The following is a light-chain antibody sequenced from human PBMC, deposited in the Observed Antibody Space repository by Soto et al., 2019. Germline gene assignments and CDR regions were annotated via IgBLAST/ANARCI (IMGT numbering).Light chain of an antibody. Sequence: EIVLKQSPATLSLSPGERAALSCSASQSVSSYLAWDQQKPGQAPRLLIYDASNRATGIPARFSGSGSGTDFTLTISSLQSEDFAVYYCQQYNNWPAITFGQGTRLE. CDR3: QQYNNWPAIT. CDR1: QSVSSY. CDR2: DAS. J-gene: IGKJ5*01. V-gene: IGKV3-11*01.